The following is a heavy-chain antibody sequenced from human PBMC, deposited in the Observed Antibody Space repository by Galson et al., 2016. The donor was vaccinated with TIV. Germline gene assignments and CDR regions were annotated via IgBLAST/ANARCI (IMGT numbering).Heavy chain of an antibody. CDR3: ATYCSSTTCLFDP. J-gene: IGHJ5*02. V-gene: IGHV4-39*01. CDR1: GGSISSTSYY. D-gene: IGHD2-2*01. CDR2: IYYSGSA. Sequence: SETLSLTCTVSGGSISSTSYYRGWIRQPPGKGLEWIGNIYYSGSAYYNPSLKSRVTISVDTSKNRFSLKLSSVTAADTAVYYCATYCSSTTCLFDPWGQGTLVTVSS.